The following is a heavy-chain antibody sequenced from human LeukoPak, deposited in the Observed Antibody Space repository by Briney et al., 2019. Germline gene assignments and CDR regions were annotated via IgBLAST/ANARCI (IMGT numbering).Heavy chain of an antibody. CDR1: GGSINSGGYY. CDR3: ARVDHGANLNDVYYFDY. J-gene: IGHJ4*02. V-gene: IGHV4-31*03. Sequence: PSETLSLTCTVSGGSINSGGYYWSWIRQHPGKGLEWIGYIYYSGSTYYNPSLKSRITMSVDTPKNQFSLKLSSVTAADTAVYYCARVDHGANLNDVYYFDYWGQGTLVTVSS. CDR2: IYYSGST. D-gene: IGHD4-23*01.